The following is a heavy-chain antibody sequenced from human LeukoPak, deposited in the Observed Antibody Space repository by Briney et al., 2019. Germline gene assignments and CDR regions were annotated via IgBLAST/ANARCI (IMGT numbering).Heavy chain of an antibody. D-gene: IGHD3-10*01. CDR2: INWNGGST. V-gene: IGHV3-20*04. J-gene: IGHJ3*02. Sequence: GGSLRLSCAASGFTFDDYDMSWVRQAPGKGLEWVSGINWNGGSTGYADSVKGRLTISRDNAKNSLYLQMNSLRAEDTALYYCARGITMVRGVILYAFDIWGQGTMVTVSS. CDR1: GFTFDDYD. CDR3: ARGITMVRGVILYAFDI.